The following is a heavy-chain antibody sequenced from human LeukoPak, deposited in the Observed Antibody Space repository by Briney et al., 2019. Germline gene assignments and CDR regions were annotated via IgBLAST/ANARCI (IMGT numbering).Heavy chain of an antibody. J-gene: IGHJ3*02. V-gene: IGHV3-21*01. Sequence: GGSLRLSCAASGFTFSSYSMNWVRQAPGKGLEWVSSISSSSSYIYYADSVKGRFTISRDNAKNPLYLQMNSLRAEDTAVYYCARGDILTGYYRVGAFDIWGQGTMVTVSS. CDR1: GFTFSSYS. CDR2: ISSSSSYI. CDR3: ARGDILTGYYRVGAFDI. D-gene: IGHD3-9*01.